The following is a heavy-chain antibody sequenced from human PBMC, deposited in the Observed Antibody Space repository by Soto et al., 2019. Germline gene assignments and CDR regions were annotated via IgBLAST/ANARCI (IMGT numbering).Heavy chain of an antibody. Sequence: PSETLSLTCAVSGGSISSGGYSWSWIRQPPGKGLEWIGYIYHSGSTYYNPSLKSRVTISVDRSKNQFSLKLSSVTAADTAVYYCAREKVATIGWFGPWGQGTLVTVSS. J-gene: IGHJ5*02. CDR1: GGSISSGGYS. V-gene: IGHV4-30-2*01. CDR3: AREKVATIGWFGP. CDR2: IYHSGST. D-gene: IGHD5-12*01.